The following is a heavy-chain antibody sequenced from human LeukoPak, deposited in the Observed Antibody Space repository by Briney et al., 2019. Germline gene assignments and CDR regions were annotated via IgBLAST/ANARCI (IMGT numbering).Heavy chain of an antibody. CDR3: ARGLYSGTYLDY. Sequence: GGSLRLSSAASGFTFSRYWMHWVRQDPGKGLVWVSRVHSDGSTTTYADSVKGRFTISRDNAKNTLYLQMNSLRAEDTAVYYCARGLYSGTYLDYWGQGTLVTVSS. V-gene: IGHV3-74*03. CDR2: VHSDGSTT. J-gene: IGHJ4*02. D-gene: IGHD1-26*01. CDR1: GFTFSRYW.